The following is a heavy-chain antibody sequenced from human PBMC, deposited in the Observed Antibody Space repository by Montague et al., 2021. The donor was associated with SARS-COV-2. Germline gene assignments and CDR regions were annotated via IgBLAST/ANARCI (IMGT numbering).Heavy chain of an antibody. V-gene: IGHV4-39*01. CDR2: IDYSGST. CDR1: GDSINSRYYY. Sequence: SDTLSLTCSVSGDSINSRYYYCGWVRQPPGKGLEWTGSIDYSGSTSYNPSLKSRGTLSVDTSKNHFSLKLNSVAAADTDVYFCARHSGRGPAALDWFDPWGQGTLVTVSS. D-gene: IGHD2-2*01. J-gene: IGHJ5*02. CDR3: ARHSGRGPAALDWFDP.